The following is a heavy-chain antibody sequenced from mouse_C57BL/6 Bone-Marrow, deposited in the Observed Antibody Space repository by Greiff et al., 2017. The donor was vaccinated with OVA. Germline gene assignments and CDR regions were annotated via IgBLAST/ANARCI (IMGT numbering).Heavy chain of an antibody. CDR2: INPNNGGT. V-gene: IGHV1-26*01. CDR1: GYTFTDYY. CDR3: ARGNYYGSSYWYFDV. D-gene: IGHD1-1*01. Sequence: EVQLQQSGPELVKPGASVKISCKASGYTFTDYYMNWVKQSHGKSLEWIGDINPNNGGTSYNQKFKGKATLTVDKSSSTAYMELRSLTSEDSAVYYSARGNYYGSSYWYFDVWGTGTTVTVSS. J-gene: IGHJ1*03.